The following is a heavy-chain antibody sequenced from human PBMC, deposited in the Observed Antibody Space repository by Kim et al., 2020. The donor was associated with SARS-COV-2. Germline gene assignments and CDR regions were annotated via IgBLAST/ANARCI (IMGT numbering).Heavy chain of an antibody. V-gene: IGHV1-69*13. CDR3: ATYDSGSHKTDY. CDR2: IIPIFGTA. D-gene: IGHD3-10*01. Sequence: SVKVSCKASGGTFSSYAISWVRQAPGQGLEWMGGIIPIFGTANYAQKFQGRVTITADESTSTAYMELSSLRSEDTAVYYCATYDSGSHKTDYWGQGTLVTVSS. CDR1: GGTFSSYA. J-gene: IGHJ4*02.